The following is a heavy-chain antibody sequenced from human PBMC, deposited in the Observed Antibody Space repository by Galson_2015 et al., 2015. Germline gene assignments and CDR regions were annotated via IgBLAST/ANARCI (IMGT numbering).Heavy chain of an antibody. D-gene: IGHD3-10*01. CDR1: GYSFSDYW. CDR2: IYPDDSDT. V-gene: IGHV5-51*01. Sequence: QSGAEVKKPGKSLKISCKASGYSFSDYWIGWVRQMPGRGLEWMGIIYPDDSDTRYSPSFQGQATISADKSITTAYLQWNSLKASDTAMYYCVVLLIGQSSPYHMDVWGKGTRVTVSS. CDR3: VVLLIGQSSPYHMDV. J-gene: IGHJ6*03.